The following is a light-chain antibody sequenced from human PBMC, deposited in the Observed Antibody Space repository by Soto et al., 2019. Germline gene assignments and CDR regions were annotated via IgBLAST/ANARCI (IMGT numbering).Light chain of an antibody. CDR2: DVS. CDR3: SSFARSSTLV. V-gene: IGLV2-14*03. Sequence: QSALTQPASVSASPGQSVSISCTGTSSDVGGYNYVSWYQHYPGKAPKLIIYDVSNRPSGISNRFSGSKSGNTASLTISGLQAEDVADYYCSSFARSSTLVFGGGPTLTVL. CDR1: SSDVGGYNY. J-gene: IGLJ2*01.